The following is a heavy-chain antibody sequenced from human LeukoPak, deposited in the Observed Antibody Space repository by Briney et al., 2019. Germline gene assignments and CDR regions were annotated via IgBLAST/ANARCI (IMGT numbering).Heavy chain of an antibody. CDR3: ARHVLEGATFFNY. J-gene: IGHJ4*02. D-gene: IGHD1-26*01. CDR1: GGSISSYY. Sequence: SETLSLTCTVSGGSISSYYWTWIRQPPGKGLEWIGHIYYSGSTTYNLSLQSRVTISVDTSKNQFSLKLSSVTAADTAVYYCARHVLEGATFFNYWGQGTLVTVSS. CDR2: IYYSGST. V-gene: IGHV4-59*01.